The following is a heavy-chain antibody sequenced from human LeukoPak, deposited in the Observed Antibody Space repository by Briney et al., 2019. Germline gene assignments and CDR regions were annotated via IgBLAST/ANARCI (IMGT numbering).Heavy chain of an antibody. CDR3: ARQPRPYYDFWSGSLPNWFDP. V-gene: IGHV4-39*01. Sequence: SETLSLTCTVSGGSISSGSHYWGWIRQPPGKGLEWIGSFDYRGRTYYSPSLKSRVTISVDTSKNQFSLKLSSVTAADTAVYYCARQPRPYYDFWSGSLPNWFDPWGQGTLVTVSS. J-gene: IGHJ5*02. CDR2: FDYRGRT. CDR1: GGSISSGSHY. D-gene: IGHD3-3*01.